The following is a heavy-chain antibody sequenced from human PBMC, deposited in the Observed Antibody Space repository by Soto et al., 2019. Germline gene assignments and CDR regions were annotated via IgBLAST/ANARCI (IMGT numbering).Heavy chain of an antibody. CDR3: ARGDWRVWMTP. CDR2: INGNNGNT. V-gene: IGHV1-3*01. CDR1: GYTFTSYS. Sequence: ASVKVSCKASGYTFTSYSMHWVRQAPGQRLEWMGWINGNNGNTRYSQNFQGRVTITRDTSASTDYMELSSLRSEDTAVYYCARGDWRVWMTPWGQGTLVTVSS. D-gene: IGHD2-21*02. J-gene: IGHJ5*02.